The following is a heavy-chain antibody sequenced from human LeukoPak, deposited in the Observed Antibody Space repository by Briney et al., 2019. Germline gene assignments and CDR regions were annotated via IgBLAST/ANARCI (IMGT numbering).Heavy chain of an antibody. CDR3: ARDRYGDGFAHFDY. Sequence: ASVKVSCKASGGTFSSYAISWVRQAPGQGLEWMGGIIPIFGTANYAQKFQGRVTITADESTSTAYMELSRLTSDDTAVYYCARDRYGDGFAHFDYWGQGALVTVSS. D-gene: IGHD5-24*01. J-gene: IGHJ4*02. V-gene: IGHV1-69*01. CDR1: GGTFSSYA. CDR2: IIPIFGTA.